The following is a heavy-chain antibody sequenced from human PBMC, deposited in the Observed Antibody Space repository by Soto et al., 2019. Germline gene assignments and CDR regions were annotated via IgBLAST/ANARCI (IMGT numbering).Heavy chain of an antibody. CDR3: ARESGRHMTTVTTSEYFQH. CDR2: ISAYNGNT. D-gene: IGHD4-17*01. J-gene: IGHJ1*01. V-gene: IGHV1-18*01. CDR1: GYTFTSYG. Sequence: ASVKVSCKASGYTFTSYGISWVRQAPGQGLEWMGWISAYNGNTNYAQKLQGRVTMTTDTSTSTAYMELRSLRSDDTAVYYCARESGRHMTTVTTSEYFQHWGQGTLVTVSS.